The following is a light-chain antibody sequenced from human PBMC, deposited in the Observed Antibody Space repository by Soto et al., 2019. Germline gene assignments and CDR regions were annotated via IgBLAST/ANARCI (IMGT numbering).Light chain of an antibody. CDR1: SSDIGGYIF. Sequence: QSALTQPASVSGSPGQSITVSCTGTSSDIGGYIFVSWYQQHPGKASKLMIYDINNRPSGVSKRFSGSKSGNTASLTISGLQAEDEADYYCVSYTARSSYVFGTGTKLTVL. CDR2: DIN. J-gene: IGLJ1*01. V-gene: IGLV2-14*01. CDR3: VSYTARSSYV.